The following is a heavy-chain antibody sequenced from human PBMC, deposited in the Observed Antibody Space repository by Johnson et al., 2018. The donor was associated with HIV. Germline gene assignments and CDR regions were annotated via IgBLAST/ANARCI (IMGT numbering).Heavy chain of an antibody. CDR3: ARGRAAAGTAYDVDI. V-gene: IGHV3-7*04. CDR1: GFTFSSYW. CDR2: IKQDGSEK. D-gene: IGHD6-13*01. J-gene: IGHJ3*02. Sequence: VQLVESGGGVVQPGRSLRLSCAASGFTFSSYWMSWVRQAPWKGLEWVANIKQDGSEKYYVDSVKGRFTISRDNAKNSLYLQLNTLRAEDTAVDYCARGRAAAGTAYDVDIWGQGTMVTVSS.